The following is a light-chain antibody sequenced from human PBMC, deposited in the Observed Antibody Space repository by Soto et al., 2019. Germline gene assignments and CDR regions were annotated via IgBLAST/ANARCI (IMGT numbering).Light chain of an antibody. Sequence: QSVLTQPPSASGTPGQRVTISCSGSSSNIGSNTVNWYQHLPGTAPKLLIYSNNQRPSGVPDRFSGSKSGTSASLAISGLQSEDEADCYCAAWDDSLNGAVFGGGTQLTVL. CDR1: SSNIGSNT. CDR2: SNN. V-gene: IGLV1-44*01. J-gene: IGLJ7*01. CDR3: AAWDDSLNGAV.